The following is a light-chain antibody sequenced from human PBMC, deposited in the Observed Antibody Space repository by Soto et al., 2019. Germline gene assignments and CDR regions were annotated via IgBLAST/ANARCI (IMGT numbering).Light chain of an antibody. CDR3: SSSTISSTPYV. CDR1: SSDVGGYNY. J-gene: IGLJ1*01. Sequence: QSALTQPASVSGSPGQSITISCTGTSSDVGGYNYVAWYQQHPGKAPKLIIYDVTNRPAGVSSRFSGSKSGNTASLTISGLQADDEADYHCSSSTISSTPYVFGTGTKHTVL. CDR2: DVT. V-gene: IGLV2-14*03.